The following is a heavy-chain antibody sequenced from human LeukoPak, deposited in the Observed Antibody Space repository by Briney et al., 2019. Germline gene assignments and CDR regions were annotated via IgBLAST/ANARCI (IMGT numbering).Heavy chain of an antibody. CDR1: GFTFSSYS. Sequence: GGSLRLSCAASGFTFSSYSMNWVRQAPGKGLEWVSSISSSSSYIYYADSVKGRFTVSRDNAKNSLYLQMNSLRVEDTGLYYCARYLEATETTWHYMDVWGKGTTVIVSS. CDR3: ARYLEATETTWHYMDV. J-gene: IGHJ6*03. D-gene: IGHD1-1*01. CDR2: ISSSSSYI. V-gene: IGHV3-21*04.